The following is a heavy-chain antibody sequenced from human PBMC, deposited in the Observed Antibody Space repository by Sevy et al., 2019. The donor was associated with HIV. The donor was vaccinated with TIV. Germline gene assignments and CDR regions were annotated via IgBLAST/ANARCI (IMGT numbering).Heavy chain of an antibody. J-gene: IGHJ6*02. CDR1: GYSFTSYW. CDR3: ARHGEGHLYYYGMDV. V-gene: IGHV5-51*01. CDR2: IYPSDSDT. D-gene: IGHD3-10*01. Sequence: GESLKISCKGSGYSFTSYWIGWVRQMPGKGLEWMGIIYPSDSDTRYSPSFQGQVTISADKSISTAYLQWSSLKASDTAMYYCARHGEGHLYYYGMDVWGQGTTVTVSS.